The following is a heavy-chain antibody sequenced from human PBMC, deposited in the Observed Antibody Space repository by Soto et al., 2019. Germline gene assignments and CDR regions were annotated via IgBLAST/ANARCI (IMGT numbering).Heavy chain of an antibody. J-gene: IGHJ5*02. Sequence: SETLSLTCTVSGGSFGSSAYYWGWIRRAPGKGLEWIGSINSSGSTFSNPSLKSRVTLSVDTSKNQFSLKLTSVTAADTALYYCSRRAPEGFDPWGQGTLVTVSS. CDR3: SRRAPEGFDP. CDR1: GGSFGSSAYY. V-gene: IGHV4-39*01. CDR2: INSSGST.